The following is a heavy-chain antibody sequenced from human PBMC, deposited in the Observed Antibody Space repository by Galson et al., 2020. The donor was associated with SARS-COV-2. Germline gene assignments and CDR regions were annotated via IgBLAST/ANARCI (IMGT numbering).Heavy chain of an antibody. Sequence: LSLTCAVYGGTFSGYYWNWIRQSPGKGLEWIGEINDGGRTNYNPSLESRVGISVDTSKKQFSLKLSSVTAADTAVYHCARGRYPRADGILLWMYRRASSGVFESWSKGTRVTVSS. D-gene: IGHD3-3*01. V-gene: IGHV4-34*01. CDR3: ARGRYPRADGILLWMYRRASSGVFES. CDR1: GGTFSGYY. CDR2: INDGGRT. J-gene: IGHJ4*02.